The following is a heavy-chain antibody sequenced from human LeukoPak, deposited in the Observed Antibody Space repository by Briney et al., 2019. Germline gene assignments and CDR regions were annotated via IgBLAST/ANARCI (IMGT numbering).Heavy chain of an antibody. Sequence: SETLSLNRAVYGGSFSGYYWSWIRQPPGKGLEWIGEINHSGSTNYNPSLKSRVTISVDTSKNQFSLNLNSVTAADTAVYYCARGGAARLHFQNWGQGTLVTVSS. CDR2: INHSGST. V-gene: IGHV4-34*01. D-gene: IGHD6-6*01. CDR3: ARGGAARLHFQN. J-gene: IGHJ1*01. CDR1: GGSFSGYY.